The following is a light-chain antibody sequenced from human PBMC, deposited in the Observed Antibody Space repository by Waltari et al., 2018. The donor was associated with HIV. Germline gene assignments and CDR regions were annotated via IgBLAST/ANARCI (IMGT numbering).Light chain of an antibody. J-gene: IGKJ4*01. Sequence: VLTQSPATLSSSPGERTTLFCRASQSVTGSYLAWYQQKPGQAPRVHIYGASSRATGIPDRFSVSGSGTDFTLTITRLEPEDFAVYYCQQYGSSVTFGGGTKVEIK. V-gene: IGKV3-20*01. CDR3: QQYGSSVT. CDR2: GAS. CDR1: QSVTGSY.